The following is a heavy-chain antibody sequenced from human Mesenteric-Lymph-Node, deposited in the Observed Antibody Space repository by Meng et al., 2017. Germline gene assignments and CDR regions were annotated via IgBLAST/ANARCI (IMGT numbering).Heavy chain of an antibody. CDR1: GGSISSYY. CDR2: FYYSGST. CDR3: ASLNIVATIWSGYYYYGMDV. Sequence: SETLSLTCTVSGGSISSYYGSWIRQPPGKGLEWIGYFYYSGSTNYNPSLKSRVTISVDTSKNQFSLKLSSVTAADTAVYYCASLNIVATIWSGYYYYGMDVWGQGTTVTVSS. V-gene: IGHV4-59*01. J-gene: IGHJ6*02. D-gene: IGHD5-12*01.